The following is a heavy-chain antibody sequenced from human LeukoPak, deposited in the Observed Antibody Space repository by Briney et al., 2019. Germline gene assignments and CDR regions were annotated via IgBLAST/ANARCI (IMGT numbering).Heavy chain of an antibody. V-gene: IGHV1-2*02. D-gene: IGHD2-2*01. CDR2: INVNSGGT. Sequence: ASVKVSCKASGYTFTDYYIHWVRQAPGQGLECMGWINVNSGGTEYAPKFQGRVTMTRDTSINTAYMELSRLTSDDSAVYYCARGRLIGVPSGTQPPHDSWGQGTRVTVSS. CDR1: GYTFTDYY. J-gene: IGHJ4*02. CDR3: ARGRLIGVPSGTQPPHDS.